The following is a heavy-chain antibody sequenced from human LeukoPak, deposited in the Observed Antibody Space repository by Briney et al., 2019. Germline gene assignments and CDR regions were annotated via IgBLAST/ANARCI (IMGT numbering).Heavy chain of an antibody. CDR1: GGSISSGSYY. J-gene: IGHJ4*02. Sequence: SQTLSLTCTVSGGSISSGSYYWSWIRQPAGKGLEWIGRIYTSGSTYYNPSLKSRVTISVDTSKNQFSLKLSSVTAADTAVYYCARVLPGYYFDYWGQGTLVTVSS. CDR2: IYTSGST. V-gene: IGHV4-61*02. CDR3: ARVLPGYYFDY. D-gene: IGHD1-14*01.